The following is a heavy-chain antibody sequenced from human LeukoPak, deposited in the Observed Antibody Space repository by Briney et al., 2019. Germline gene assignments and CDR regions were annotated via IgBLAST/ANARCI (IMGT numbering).Heavy chain of an antibody. J-gene: IGHJ4*02. V-gene: IGHV4-61*02. CDR3: ARNGYGSGSSW. CDR1: GASISSGSSY. Sequence: SETLSLTCTVSGASISSGSSYWSWIRQPAGEGLEWIGRIHNSGGTIYNPSLNSRVTISVDTSKNQVSLKLTSVTAADTAVYYCARNGYGSGSSWWGQGTLVTVSS. CDR2: IHNSGGT. D-gene: IGHD3-10*01.